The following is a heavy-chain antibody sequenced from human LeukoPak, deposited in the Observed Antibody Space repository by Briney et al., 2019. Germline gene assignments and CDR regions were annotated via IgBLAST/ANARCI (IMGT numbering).Heavy chain of an antibody. CDR3: ASPEASSDYLYYFDY. Sequence: GGSLRLSCAASGFTFSDYSMSWVRQVPGKGLEWLSYISSTGSDKYYADSVKGRFTISRDNAKNSLYLQMNSLRAEDTAVYYCASPEASSDYLYYFDYWGQGTLVTVSS. J-gene: IGHJ4*02. CDR2: ISSTGSDK. CDR1: GFTFSDYS. V-gene: IGHV3-48*01. D-gene: IGHD4-17*01.